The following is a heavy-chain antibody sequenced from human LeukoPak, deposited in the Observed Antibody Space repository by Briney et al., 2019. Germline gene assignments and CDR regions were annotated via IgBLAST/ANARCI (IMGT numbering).Heavy chain of an antibody. Sequence: GGSLRLSCAASGFTFSSYSMNWVRQAPGKGLEWVSSISSSSSYIYYADSVKGRFTISRDNAKNSLYLQMNSLRAEDTAVYYCARDRSGYDMSAFDIWGQGTMVTVSS. CDR1: GFTFSSYS. CDR3: ARDRSGYDMSAFDI. J-gene: IGHJ3*02. CDR2: ISSSSSYI. D-gene: IGHD5-12*01. V-gene: IGHV3-21*01.